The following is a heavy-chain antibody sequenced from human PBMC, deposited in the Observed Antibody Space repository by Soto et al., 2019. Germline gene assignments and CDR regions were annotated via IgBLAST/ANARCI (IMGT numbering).Heavy chain of an antibody. Sequence: QVQLVESGGGVVQPGRSLGLSCAASGFTFNTYGMHWVRQAPGKGLEWVAAISYDGINEYYVDSVKGRFTISRDNSKNTLYVQMNSLRAEDTALYYCARSPQPTRGIHWYFDLWGRGILVTVSS. J-gene: IGHJ2*01. V-gene: IGHV3-30*03. CDR1: GFTFNTYG. CDR3: ARSPQPTRGIHWYFDL. D-gene: IGHD1-26*01. CDR2: ISYDGINE.